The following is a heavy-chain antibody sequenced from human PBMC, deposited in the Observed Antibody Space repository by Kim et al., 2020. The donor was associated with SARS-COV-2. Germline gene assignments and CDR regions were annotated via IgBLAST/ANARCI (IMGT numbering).Heavy chain of an antibody. CDR3: ARDLTVPDDSGGLRGMDV. V-gene: IGHV1-69*13. J-gene: IGHJ6*02. D-gene: IGHD4-17*01. CDR1: GGTFSSYA. Sequence: SVKVSCKASGGTFSSYAISWVRQAPGQGLEWMGGIIPIFGTANYAQKFQGRVTITADESTSTAYMELSSLRSEDTAVYYCARDLTVPDDSGGLRGMDVWGQGTTVTVSS. CDR2: IIPIFGTA.